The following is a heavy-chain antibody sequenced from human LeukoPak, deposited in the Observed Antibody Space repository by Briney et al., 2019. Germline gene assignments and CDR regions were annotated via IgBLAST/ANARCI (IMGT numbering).Heavy chain of an antibody. D-gene: IGHD3-3*01. CDR2: FYPGDSDT. J-gene: IGHJ2*01. Sequence: GESLKISCKGSGYNFASYWIGWVRQMPGKGLEWMGIFYPGDSDTRYSPSFQGQVTMSADKSISTAYPQWSSLKASDTAMYYCARQKAYDRYFDLWGRGTLVTVSS. V-gene: IGHV5-51*01. CDR3: ARQKAYDRYFDL. CDR1: GYNFASYW.